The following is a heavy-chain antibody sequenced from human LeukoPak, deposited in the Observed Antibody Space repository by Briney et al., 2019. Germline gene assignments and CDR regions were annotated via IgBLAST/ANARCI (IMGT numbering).Heavy chain of an antibody. CDR3: ARVVRPYDILTGYYLDY. Sequence: GGSLRLSCAASGFTFNNYAMSWVRQAPGKGLVWVSRINTDGSTITYADSVKGRFTISRDNSKNTLYLQMNSLRAEDTAVYYCARVVRPYDILTGYYLDYWGQGTLVTVSS. V-gene: IGHV3-23*01. CDR1: GFTFNNYA. D-gene: IGHD3-9*01. CDR2: INTDGSTI. J-gene: IGHJ4*02.